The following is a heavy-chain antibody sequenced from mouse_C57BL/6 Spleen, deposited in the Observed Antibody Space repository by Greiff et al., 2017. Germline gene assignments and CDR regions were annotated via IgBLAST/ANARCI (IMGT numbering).Heavy chain of an antibody. V-gene: IGHV1-54*01. D-gene: IGHD2-1*01. CDR3: ARSGGNCSAWFAY. Sequence: QVQLQQSGAELVRPGTSVKVSCKASGYAFTNYLIEWVKQRPGQGLEWIGVINPGSGGTNYNEKFKGKATLTADKSSSTAYMQLSSLTSEDSAVYFCARSGGNCSAWFAYWGQGTLVTVSA. CDR1: GYAFTNYL. CDR2: INPGSGGT. J-gene: IGHJ3*01.